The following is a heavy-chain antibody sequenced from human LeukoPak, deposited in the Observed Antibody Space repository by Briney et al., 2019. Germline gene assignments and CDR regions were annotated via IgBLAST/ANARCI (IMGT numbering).Heavy chain of an antibody. D-gene: IGHD5-18*01. J-gene: IGHJ4*02. V-gene: IGHV4-34*01. CDR1: GGSFSGYY. CDR3: ASSTPWIQLWYGRDY. Sequence: SETLSLTCAVYGGSFSGYYWSWIRQPPGKGLEWIWEINHSGSTNYNPSIKSRVTISVDTSKNQFSLKLSSVTAADTAVYYCASSTPWIQLWYGRDYWGQGTLVTVSS. CDR2: INHSGST.